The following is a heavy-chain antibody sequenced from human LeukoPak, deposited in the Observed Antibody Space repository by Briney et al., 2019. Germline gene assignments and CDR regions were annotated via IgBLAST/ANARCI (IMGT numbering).Heavy chain of an antibody. V-gene: IGHV4-39*07. CDR1: GASIDSGDSGGYY. D-gene: IGHD4/OR15-4a*01. Sequence: PSETLSLTCSVSGASIDSGDSGGYYWAWLRQPPGKGREWIGSVYYSGSLKYNPSLKGRVSISRDMSKNQFFLNLNSVNATDTAVYYCARRDYAAWFDPWGQGTLVTVSS. CDR3: ARRDYAAWFDP. CDR2: VYYSGSL. J-gene: IGHJ5*02.